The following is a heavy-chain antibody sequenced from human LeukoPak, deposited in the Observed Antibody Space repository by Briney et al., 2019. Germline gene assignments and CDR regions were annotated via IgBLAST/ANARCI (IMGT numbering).Heavy chain of an antibody. V-gene: IGHV1-2*02. J-gene: IGHJ4*02. D-gene: IGHD1-26*01. CDR1: GYTFTGYY. CDR3: ARGPVLVGARKLDY. Sequence: ASVKVSCKASGYTFTGYYMHWVRQAPGQGLEWMGWINPNSGGTNYAQKFQGRVTMTRDTSISTAYMELSRLRSDNTAVYYCARGPVLVGARKLDYWGQGTLVTVSS. CDR2: INPNSGGT.